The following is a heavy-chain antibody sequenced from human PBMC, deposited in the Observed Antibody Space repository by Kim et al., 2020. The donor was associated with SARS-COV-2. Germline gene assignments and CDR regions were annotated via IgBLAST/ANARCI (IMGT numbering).Heavy chain of an antibody. J-gene: IGHJ6*01. D-gene: IGHD7-27*01. CDR2: MNSDGST. CDR3: ARMGTYY. CDR1: GFTVKGNY. V-gene: IGHV3-53*01. Sequence: GGSLRLSCKVSGFTVKGNYITWVRQAPGKGLEWVSVMNSDGSTNYADSLKGRFTVSRDMSSETVYLQMDSLSVDDTAIYYCARMGTYY.